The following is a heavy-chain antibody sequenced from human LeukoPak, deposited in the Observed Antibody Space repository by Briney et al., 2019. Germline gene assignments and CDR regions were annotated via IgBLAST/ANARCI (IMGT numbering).Heavy chain of an antibody. V-gene: IGHV3-23*01. J-gene: IGHJ4*02. CDR3: ARGGDFWSGYRFDY. D-gene: IGHD3-3*01. CDR2: ISGSGGST. CDR1: GFTFSSYA. Sequence: GGSLRLSCAASGFTFSSYAMSWVRQAPGKGLEWVAAISGSGGSTYYADSVKGRFTISRDNSKNTLYLQMNSLRAEDTAVYYCARGGDFWSGYRFDYWGQGTLVTVSS.